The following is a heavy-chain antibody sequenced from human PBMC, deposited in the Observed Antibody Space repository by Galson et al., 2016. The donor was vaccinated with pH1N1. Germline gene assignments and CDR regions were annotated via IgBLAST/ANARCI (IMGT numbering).Heavy chain of an antibody. CDR2: IYWNDDK. D-gene: IGHD2-2*01. CDR1: GFSLITPAVG. CDR3: PHRTSNQFYYFQH. V-gene: IGHV2-5*01. J-gene: IGHJ4*02. Sequence: PALVKPTQTLTLTCNLTGFSLITPAVGVVWIRQPPGKALEWLALIYWNDDKLYSPSLKSRLTITKDTSKNQVVLTLTDTAPVYTATYFCPHRTSNQFYYFQHWGQGALVTVSS.